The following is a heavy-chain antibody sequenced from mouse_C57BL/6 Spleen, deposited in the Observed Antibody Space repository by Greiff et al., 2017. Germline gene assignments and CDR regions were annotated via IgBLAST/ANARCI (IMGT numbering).Heavy chain of an antibody. D-gene: IGHD2-4*01. CDR1: GYTFTSYW. V-gene: IGHV1-59*01. CDR2: IDPSDSYT. J-gene: IGHJ2*01. CDR3: AREGDYGGNY. Sequence: QVQLQQPGAELVRPGTSVKMSCEASGYTFTSYWMHWVKQRPGQGLEWIGVIDPSDSYTNYNQKFKGKATLTVDTSSSTAYMQLSSLTSEDSAVYYCAREGDYGGNYWGQGTTLTVSS.